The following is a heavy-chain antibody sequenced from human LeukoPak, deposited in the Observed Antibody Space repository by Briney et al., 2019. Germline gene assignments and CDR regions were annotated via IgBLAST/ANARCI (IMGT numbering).Heavy chain of an antibody. Sequence: PGGSLRLSCAASGFTFSSYGMHWVRQAPGKGLEWVAFIRYDGSNKYYADSVKGRFTISRDNSKNTLYLQMNSLRAEDTAVYYCAKGYYYDSSGYYMGAFDIWGQGTMVTVSS. D-gene: IGHD3-22*01. CDR2: IRYDGSNK. V-gene: IGHV3-30*02. J-gene: IGHJ3*02. CDR3: AKGYYYDSSGYYMGAFDI. CDR1: GFTFSSYG.